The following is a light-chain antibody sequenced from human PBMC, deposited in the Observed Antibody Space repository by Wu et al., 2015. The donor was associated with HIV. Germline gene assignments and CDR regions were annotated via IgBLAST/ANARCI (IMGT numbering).Light chain of an antibody. CDR3: QHYGNSPYT. V-gene: IGKV3-20*01. J-gene: IGKJ2*01. CDR1: QSISSMY. Sequence: ESVLTQSPGILSLSPGERAALSCRASQSISSMYLAWYQQKPGQSPRLLIYGTSNRATGFPDRFSGSGSGTDFTLTISRLDPEDFAVYYCQHYGNSPYTFGQGTKLEIK. CDR2: GTS.